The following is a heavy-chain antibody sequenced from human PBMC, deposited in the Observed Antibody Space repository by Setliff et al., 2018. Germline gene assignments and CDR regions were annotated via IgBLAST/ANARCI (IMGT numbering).Heavy chain of an antibody. CDR3: ARVTRSASGTYYLLDY. J-gene: IGHJ4*02. V-gene: IGHV4-61*03. CDR1: GGSISDSDASISGYY. Sequence: SETLSLTCTVSGGSISDSDASISGYYWSWIRQPPGKGLEWIGYIYYSGSTNYNPSLKSRVTRSVDTSKDHFSLKLTSVTAADTAIYYCARVTRSASGTYYLLDYWGQGTLVTVSS. CDR2: IYYSGST. D-gene: IGHD3-10*01.